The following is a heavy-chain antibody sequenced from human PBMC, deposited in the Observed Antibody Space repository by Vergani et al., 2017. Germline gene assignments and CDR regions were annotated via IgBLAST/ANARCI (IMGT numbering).Heavy chain of an antibody. Sequence: VEAGGGLVQPGGSLRLSCTASGFTFQAFAFHWVRQVSGRGLEWVSGIDRNYGVKNGNSFEGRFSISRDISKNTLFLHMNSLRPEDTAVYYCAKVGRSEVAGTFGAFDIWGQGTMVTVSS. V-gene: IGHV3-9*01. CDR2: IDRNYGVK. D-gene: IGHD6-19*01. CDR1: GFTFQAFA. CDR3: AKVGRSEVAGTFGAFDI. J-gene: IGHJ3*02.